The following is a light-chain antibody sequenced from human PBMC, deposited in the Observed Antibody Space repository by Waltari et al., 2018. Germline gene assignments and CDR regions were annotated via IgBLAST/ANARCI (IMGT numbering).Light chain of an antibody. CDR3: HRYGTSPFP. Sequence: EIVLTHSPGTLSLSPGERATLSCRASQSVDSGFLAWFQQKPGQAPRLLIYAASSRATGIPDRFSGSGSGTDFTLTISRLEPEDFAVYYCHRYGTSPFPFGPGTKVDIK. CDR1: QSVDSGF. V-gene: IGKV3-20*01. CDR2: AAS. J-gene: IGKJ3*01.